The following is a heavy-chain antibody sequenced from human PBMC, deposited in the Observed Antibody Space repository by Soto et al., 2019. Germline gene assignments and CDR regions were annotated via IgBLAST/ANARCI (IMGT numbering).Heavy chain of an antibody. D-gene: IGHD5-18*01. CDR2: IIPIFGTA. CDR3: ARDLTENTAMALIGYYYGMDV. Sequence: ASVKVSCKASGGTFSSYAISWVRQAPGQGLEWMGGIIPIFGTANYAQKFQGRVTITADESTSTAYMELSSLRSEDTAVYYCARDLTENTAMALIGYYYGMDVWGQGTTVTVSS. V-gene: IGHV1-69*13. CDR1: GGTFSSYA. J-gene: IGHJ6*02.